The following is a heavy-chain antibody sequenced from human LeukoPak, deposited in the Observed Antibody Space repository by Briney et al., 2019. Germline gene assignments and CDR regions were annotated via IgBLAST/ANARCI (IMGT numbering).Heavy chain of an antibody. D-gene: IGHD3-10*01. CDR1: GYTFTSYG. J-gene: IGHJ6*04. CDR3: ARARWLGELLDYYYYGMDV. CDR2: ISAYNGNT. V-gene: IGHV1-18*04. Sequence: ASVKVSCKASGYTFTSYGISWVRQAPGQGLEWMGWISAYNGNTNYAQKLQGRVTMTTDTSTSTAYMELRSLRSDDTAVYYCARARWLGELLDYYYYGMDVWGKGTTVTVSS.